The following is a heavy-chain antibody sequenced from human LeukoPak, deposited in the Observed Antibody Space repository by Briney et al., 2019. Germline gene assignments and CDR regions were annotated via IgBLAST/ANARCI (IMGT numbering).Heavy chain of an antibody. CDR1: GFTFSNYY. CDR3: AELGITMIGGV. V-gene: IGHV3-7*01. J-gene: IGHJ6*04. D-gene: IGHD3-10*02. CDR2: IKRDGIEK. Sequence: GGSLRLSCAASGFTFSNYYMSWVRQAPGKGLEWVANIKRDGIEKHYVDSVKGRFTISRDNAKNSLYLQMNSLRAEDTAVYYCAELGITMIGGVWGKGTTVTISS.